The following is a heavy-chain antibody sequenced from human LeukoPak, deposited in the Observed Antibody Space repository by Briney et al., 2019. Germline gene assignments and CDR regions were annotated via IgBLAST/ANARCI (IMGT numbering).Heavy chain of an antibody. CDR3: ATDKRYAFDY. CDR2: IRTTAEGAKFA. CDR1: GFTFDDYG. V-gene: IGHV3-48*02. D-gene: IGHD3-9*01. J-gene: IGHJ4*02. Sequence: GGSLRLSCAASGFTFDDYGMSWVRQAPGKGLEWISNIRTTAEGAKFAYYADSVKGRVTISRDDGKNTLYLHMNSLRDDDTAVYYCATDKRYAFDYWGQGILVTVSS.